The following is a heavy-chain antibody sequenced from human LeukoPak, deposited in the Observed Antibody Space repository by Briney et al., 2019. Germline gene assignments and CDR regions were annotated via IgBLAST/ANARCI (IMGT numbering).Heavy chain of an antibody. J-gene: IGHJ6*02. D-gene: IGHD3-3*01. CDR3: ARGGITIFGVVILGYYYYGMDV. V-gene: IGHV1-8*01. CDR1: GYTFTSYD. Sequence: ASVKVSCKASGYTFTSYDINWVRQATGQGLEWMGWMNPNSGNTGYAQKFQGRVTMTRNTSISTAYMELSSLRSEDTAVYYCARGGITIFGVVILGYYYYGMDVWGQGTTVTVSS. CDR2: MNPNSGNT.